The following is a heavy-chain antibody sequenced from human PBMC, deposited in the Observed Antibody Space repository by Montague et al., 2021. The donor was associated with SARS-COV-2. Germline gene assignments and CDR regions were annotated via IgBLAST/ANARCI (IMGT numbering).Heavy chain of an antibody. Sequence: SETLSLTCTVSGGSISSSSYYWGWIRQPPGKGLEWIGSIYYSGSTYYNPSLKSRVTISVDTSKNQFSLKLSSVTAADMAVYCCARVGRQQLVRLSGMDVWGQGTTVTVSS. J-gene: IGHJ6*02. V-gene: IGHV4-39*07. CDR2: IYYSGST. D-gene: IGHD6-13*01. CDR1: GGSISSSSYY. CDR3: ARVGRQQLVRLSGMDV.